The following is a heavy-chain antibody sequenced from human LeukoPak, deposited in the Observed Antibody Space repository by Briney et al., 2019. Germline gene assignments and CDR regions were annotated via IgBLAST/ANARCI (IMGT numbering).Heavy chain of an antibody. V-gene: IGHV4-59*01. CDR2: IYYSGST. D-gene: IGHD3-22*01. Sequence: ETLSLTCTVSGGSISYYYWGWIRQPPGKGLEWIGYIYYSGSTDYHPSPTSRVTISVATSKNQFSLNLSSVTAADTAVYYCARADYYYDSSGYTYLFDYWGQGILVTVSS. J-gene: IGHJ4*02. CDR3: ARADYYYDSSGYTYLFDY. CDR1: GGSISYYY.